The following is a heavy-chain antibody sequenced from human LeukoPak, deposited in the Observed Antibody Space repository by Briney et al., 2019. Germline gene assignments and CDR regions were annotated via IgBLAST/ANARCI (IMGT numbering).Heavy chain of an antibody. V-gene: IGHV3-53*01. CDR3: ASYYGSGRGWVYYFDY. CDR2: IYSGGST. D-gene: IGHD3-10*01. Sequence: GGSLRLSCAASGFTVSSNYMSWVRQAPGKGLEWVSVIYSGGSTYYADSVKGRFTISRDNSKNTLYLQMNSLRAEDTAVYYCASYYGSGRGWVYYFDYWGQGTLVTVSS. CDR1: GFTVSSNY. J-gene: IGHJ4*02.